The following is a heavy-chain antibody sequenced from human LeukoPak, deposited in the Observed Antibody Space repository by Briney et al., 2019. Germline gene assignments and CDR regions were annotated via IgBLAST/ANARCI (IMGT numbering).Heavy chain of an antibody. J-gene: IGHJ4*02. CDR1: GFTFSSYG. CDR2: IWYDGSNK. CDR3: ARDRAAADLHY. D-gene: IGHD6-13*01. V-gene: IGHV3-33*01. Sequence: PGGSLRLSCAASGFTFSSYGMHWVRQAPGKGLEWVAVIWYDGSNKFYADSVKGRFTISRDNSKNTLYLQMNSLRAEDTAVYYCARDRAAADLHYWGQGTLVTVSS.